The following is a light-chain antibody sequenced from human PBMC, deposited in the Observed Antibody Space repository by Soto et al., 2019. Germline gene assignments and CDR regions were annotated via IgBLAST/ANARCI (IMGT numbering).Light chain of an antibody. CDR1: SSDVGSYNL. Sequence: QSALTQPASVSGSPGQSITISCTGTSSDVGSYNLVSWYQQHPGKAPKLMIYEGSKRPSGVSNRFSGSKSGNTASLTISGLQAEDEADYYCCSYAGSSTLWVFGGGIKLTVL. CDR3: CSYAGSSTLWV. V-gene: IGLV2-23*01. CDR2: EGS. J-gene: IGLJ3*02.